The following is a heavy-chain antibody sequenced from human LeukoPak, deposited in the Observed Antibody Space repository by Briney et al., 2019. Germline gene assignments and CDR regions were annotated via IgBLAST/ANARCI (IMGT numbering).Heavy chain of an antibody. V-gene: IGHV4-30-4*01. CDR3: ARYCSGGSCYSGSPLFDY. J-gene: IGHJ4*02. D-gene: IGHD2-15*01. CDR2: IYYSGST. Sequence: SETLSLTCTVSGASVSRNWWSWIRQPPGKGLEWIGYIYYSGSTYYNPSLKSRVTISVDTSKNQFSLKLSSVTAADTAVYYCARYCSGGSCYSGSPLFDYWGQGTLVTVSS. CDR1: GASVSRNW.